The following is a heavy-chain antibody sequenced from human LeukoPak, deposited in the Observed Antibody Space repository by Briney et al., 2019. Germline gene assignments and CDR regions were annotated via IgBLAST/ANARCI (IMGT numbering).Heavy chain of an antibody. CDR2: IYYSGST. CDR1: GGSISSSSYY. Sequence: SEALSLTCTVSGGSISSSSYYWGWIRQPPGKGLEWIGSIYYSGSTYYNPSLKSRVTISVDTSKNQFSLTLSSVTAADTAVYYCARGRDSRGYQFKGFDYWGQGTLVAVSS. CDR3: ARGRDSRGYQFKGFDY. J-gene: IGHJ4*02. D-gene: IGHD3-22*01. V-gene: IGHV4-39*07.